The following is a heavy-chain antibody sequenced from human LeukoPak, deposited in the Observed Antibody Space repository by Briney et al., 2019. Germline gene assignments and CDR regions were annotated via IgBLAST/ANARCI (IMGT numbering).Heavy chain of an antibody. Sequence: SETLSLTCGVSGGSFSSHYWTWIRQPPGKGLEWIGEINPRGSTNYSPSLESRVTVSADTSRNQLSLSLTSVTAADSAVYFCARGLRQGSAWSWGPKEKSYQYMDVWGTGTTVIVSS. CDR2: INPRGST. CDR1: GGSFSSHY. V-gene: IGHV4-34*01. CDR3: ARGLRQGSAWSWGPKEKSYQYMDV. D-gene: IGHD6-19*01. J-gene: IGHJ6*04.